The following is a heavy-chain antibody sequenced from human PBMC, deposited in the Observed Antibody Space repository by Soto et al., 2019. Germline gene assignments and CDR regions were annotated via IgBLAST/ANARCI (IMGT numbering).Heavy chain of an antibody. D-gene: IGHD2-2*01. CDR1: GFTFSSYE. V-gene: IGHV3-48*03. Sequence: EVQLVESGGGLVQPGGSLRLSCAASGFTFSSYEMNWVRQAPGKGLEWVSYISSSGSTIYYADSVKGRFTISRDNAKNSLYLQMNSLRAEDTAVYYCARDKAVPAAMSPLNYYYYGMDVWGQGTTVTVSS. J-gene: IGHJ6*02. CDR3: ARDKAVPAAMSPLNYYYYGMDV. CDR2: ISSSGSTI.